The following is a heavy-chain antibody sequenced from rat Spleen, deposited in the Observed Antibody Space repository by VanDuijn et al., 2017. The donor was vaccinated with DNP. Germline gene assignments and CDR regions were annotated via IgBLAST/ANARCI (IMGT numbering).Heavy chain of an antibody. V-gene: IGHV5-25*01. Sequence: EVQLVESGGGLVQPGRSLKLSCAASGFTFSDYYMAWVRQAPTKGLEWVATFSTIGDDTFYRDSVKGRFTISRDNAKSTLYLQMNSLRSEDTATYYCTRAEGTGFPYWGQGTLVTVSS. CDR3: TRAEGTGFPY. J-gene: IGHJ3*01. CDR1: GFTFSDYY. CDR2: FSTIGDDT. D-gene: IGHD1-11*01.